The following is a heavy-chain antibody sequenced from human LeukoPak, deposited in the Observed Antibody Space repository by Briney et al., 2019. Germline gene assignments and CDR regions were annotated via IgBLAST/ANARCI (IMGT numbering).Heavy chain of an antibody. V-gene: IGHV4-38-2*02. CDR3: ARNENWFDP. CDR1: GYSISSGYY. CDR2: IYHSGST. Sequence: SETLSLTCTVSGYSISSGYYWGWIRQPPGKGLEWIGSIYHSGSTYYNPSLKSRVTISVDTSKNQFSLKLGSVTAADTAVYYCARNENWFDPWGQGTLVTVSS. J-gene: IGHJ5*02. D-gene: IGHD1-1*01.